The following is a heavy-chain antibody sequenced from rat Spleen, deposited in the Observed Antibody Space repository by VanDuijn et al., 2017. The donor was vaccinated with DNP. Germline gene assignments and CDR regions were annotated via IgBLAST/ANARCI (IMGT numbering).Heavy chain of an antibody. J-gene: IGHJ2*01. CDR2: ITYDGGTT. V-gene: IGHV5-22*01. CDR3: ARHRAIAAIWDY. D-gene: IGHD1-2*01. Sequence: EVQLVESGGGLVQPGRSLKLSCAASGFTFSDYYMAWVRQAPTKGLEWVAYITYDGGTTYYRDSVKGRFTISRDNAKSTLYLQMNSLRSEDMATYYCARHRAIAAIWDYWGQGVMVTVSS. CDR1: GFTFSDYY.